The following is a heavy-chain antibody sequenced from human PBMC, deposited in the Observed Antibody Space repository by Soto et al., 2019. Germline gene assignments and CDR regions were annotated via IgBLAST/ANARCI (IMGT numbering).Heavy chain of an antibody. CDR2: IRNKANSYAT. CDR1: GFTFSDST. V-gene: IGHV3-73*02. Sequence: EVQLVESGGGLVQPGGSLKLSCAASGFTFSDSTMHWVRQASGKGLEWVGRIRNKANSYATAYAASVKGRFTVSRDDSTTKAYLQMHGLKTEDTAVYYCTSSIVVVTAIAASWGQGTLVTVSS. D-gene: IGHD2-21*02. CDR3: TSSIVVVTAIAAS. J-gene: IGHJ5*02.